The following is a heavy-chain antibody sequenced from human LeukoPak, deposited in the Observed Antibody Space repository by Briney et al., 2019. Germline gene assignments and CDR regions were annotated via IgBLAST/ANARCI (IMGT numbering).Heavy chain of an antibody. D-gene: IGHD4-23*01. J-gene: IGHJ4*02. CDR2: IRQDDSEK. V-gene: IGHV3-7*01. CDR3: AADRKVGTWDPRFNY. CDR1: GFTFSDYW. Sequence: GGSLRLSCSASGFTFSDYWLMWVRQAPGKGLEWVGNIRQDDSEKNYVDSVKGRFTISRDNAKSSLYLQMNSLRAEDTAIYYCAADRKVGTWDPRFNYWGQGTLVTVSS.